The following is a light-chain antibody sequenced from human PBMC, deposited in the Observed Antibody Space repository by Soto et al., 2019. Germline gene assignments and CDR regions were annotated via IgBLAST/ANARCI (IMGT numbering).Light chain of an antibody. V-gene: IGKV3-11*01. J-gene: IGKJ5*01. Sequence: VLTQSPATLSFSPSERNTISCIARKRVSSYLACNKQKPGLAPRPPNYDVSNRATGIPARFSGSGSGTDFTLTISSLEPEDFAVYYCQQRSNWPPSITFGQGTRLEIK. CDR2: DVS. CDR1: KRVSSY. CDR3: QQRSNWPPSIT.